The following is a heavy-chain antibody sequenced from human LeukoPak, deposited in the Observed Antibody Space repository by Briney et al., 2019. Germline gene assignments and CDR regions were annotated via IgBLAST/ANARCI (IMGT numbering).Heavy chain of an antibody. V-gene: IGHV1-46*01. Sequence: ASVKVSCKASGYTFTSYYMHWVRQAPGQGLEGMGIINPSGGSTSYAQKFQGRVTMTRDTSTSTVYMELSSLRSEDTAVYYCARDQDCSSTSCYDGEFYFDYWGQGTLVTVSS. J-gene: IGHJ4*02. D-gene: IGHD2-2*01. CDR2: INPSGGST. CDR3: ARDQDCSSTSCYDGEFYFDY. CDR1: GYTFTSYY.